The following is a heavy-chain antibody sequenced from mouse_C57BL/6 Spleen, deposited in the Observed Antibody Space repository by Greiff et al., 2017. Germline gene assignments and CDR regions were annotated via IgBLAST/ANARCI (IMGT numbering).Heavy chain of an antibody. CDR1: GYTFTGYW. CDR3: ERSDDYSGGSDWYFDV. V-gene: IGHV1-9*01. CDR2: IIPGSGST. D-gene: IGHD1-1*02. J-gene: IGHJ1*03. Sequence: QVQLQQSGAELMKPGASVKLSCKATGYTFTGYWIEWVKQRPGHGLEWIGEIIPGSGSTNYNEKFKSKATLTVDKSSSTAYMQLSSLTSEDSAVSYCERSDDYSGGSDWYFDVWGTGTTVTVSS.